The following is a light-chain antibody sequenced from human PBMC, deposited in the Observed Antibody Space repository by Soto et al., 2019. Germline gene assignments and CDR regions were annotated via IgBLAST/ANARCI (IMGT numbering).Light chain of an antibody. CDR1: QSVSSSY. CDR3: QQHGSSTWM. Sequence: EVVLTQSPATLSMSPGESATLSCGDSQSVSSSYLAWYQQKPGQAPRVXIYGASSRETGIPDRFSGSGSGTEFTLTISRLEPEDFAVDYCQQHGSSTWMFGQGTKVDIK. V-gene: IGKV3-20*01. CDR2: GAS. J-gene: IGKJ1*01.